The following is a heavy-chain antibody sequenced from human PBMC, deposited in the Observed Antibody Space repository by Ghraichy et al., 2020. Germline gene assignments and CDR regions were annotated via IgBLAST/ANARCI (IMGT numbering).Heavy chain of an antibody. Sequence: SETLSLTCTVSDSVVTSPHYWSWIRQSPGKGLEWIGFVHHGGSSHSNPSLGSRVTMSVDTSKNQFSLKLTSVTAADTAMYYCARGLNLVYCTTSTCPFWFFDLCGRATLVTVSS. CDR2: VHHGGSS. V-gene: IGHV4-61*01. J-gene: IGHJ2*01. D-gene: IGHD2-8*01. CDR1: DSVVTSPHY. CDR3: ARGLNLVYCTTSTCPFWFFDL.